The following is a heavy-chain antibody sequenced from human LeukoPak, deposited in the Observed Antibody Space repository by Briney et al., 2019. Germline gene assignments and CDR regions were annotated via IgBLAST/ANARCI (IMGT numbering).Heavy chain of an antibody. CDR1: GFTFSSYE. CDR2: ISSSGSTI. CDR3: ARQSGTMVTTRFDY. Sequence: GGSLRLSCAASGFTFSSYEMNWVRQAPGKGLEWVSYISSSGSTIYYADSVKGRFTISRDNAKNSLYLQMNSLRAEDTAIYYCARQSGTMVTTRFDYWGQGTLVTVSS. J-gene: IGHJ4*02. D-gene: IGHD4-17*01. V-gene: IGHV3-48*03.